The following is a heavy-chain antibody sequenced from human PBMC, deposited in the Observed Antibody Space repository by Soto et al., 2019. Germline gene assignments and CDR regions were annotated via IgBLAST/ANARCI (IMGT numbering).Heavy chain of an antibody. CDR3: ARTDKGDYVTPLDN. J-gene: IGHJ4*02. CDR2: ITPFNDNT. D-gene: IGHD4-17*01. Sequence: QIHLVQSGGEVKKPGASVKVSCKTSGYTFTTYGISWVRQAPGQGLEWMGWITPFNDNTNYEQNLQGRVTMTTDTSTNTAYLALRRLTSDDTAVYYCARTDKGDYVTPLDNWGQGTLVTVSS. V-gene: IGHV1-18*01. CDR1: GYTFTTYG.